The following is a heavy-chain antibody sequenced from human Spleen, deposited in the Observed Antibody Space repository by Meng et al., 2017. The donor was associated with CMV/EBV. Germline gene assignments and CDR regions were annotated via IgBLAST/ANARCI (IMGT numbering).Heavy chain of an antibody. V-gene: IGHV4-28*01. D-gene: IGHD3-22*01. J-gene: IGHJ4*02. CDR1: GYSISSTNW. CDR3: ARNVPGTSAYYD. CDR2: IYYSGST. Sequence: VQPQGWGPGLVNPSDTPSLTCAVSGYSISSTNWGGWIRQPPGKGLEWIGYIYYSGSTSYNPSLKSRVTMSVDTSKNQFSLNLNSVTAVDTAVYYCARNVPGTSAYYDWGQGTLVTVSS.